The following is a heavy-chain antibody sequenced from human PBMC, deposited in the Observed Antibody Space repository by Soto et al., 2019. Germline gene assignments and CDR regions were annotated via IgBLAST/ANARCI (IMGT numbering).Heavy chain of an antibody. J-gene: IGHJ6*02. CDR2: INPNSGGT. CDR3: ARGITGTSGYYYYGMDV. V-gene: IGHV1-2*04. D-gene: IGHD1-7*01. Sequence: ASVKVSCKASGYTFTGYYMHWVRQAPGQGLEWMGWINPNSGGTNYAQKFQGWVTMTRDTSISTAYMELSRLRSDDTAVYYCARGITGTSGYYYYGMDVWGQGTTVTVSS. CDR1: GYTFTGYY.